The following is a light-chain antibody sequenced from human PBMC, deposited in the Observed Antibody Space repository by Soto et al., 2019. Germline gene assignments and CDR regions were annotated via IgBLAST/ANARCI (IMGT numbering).Light chain of an antibody. CDR3: SSYTTRSSVV. CDR2: EVS. Sequence: QSALTQPASVSGSPGQSITISCTGTSSDIGAYNYVSWYQQHPGKAPKLMIFEVSHRPSGVSDRFSGSKSGNTASLTISGLQAGDEAHYYCSSYTTRSSVVFGGGTQLTVL. CDR1: SSDIGAYNY. J-gene: IGLJ2*01. V-gene: IGLV2-14*01.